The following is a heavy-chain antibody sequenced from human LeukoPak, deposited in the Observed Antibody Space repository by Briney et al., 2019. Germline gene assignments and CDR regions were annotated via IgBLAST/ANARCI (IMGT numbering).Heavy chain of an antibody. CDR1: GFTFDDHG. CDR3: AGGDRSGWYFDY. Sequence: GGSLRLSCAPSGFTFDDHGMSGVRQAPGKGLEWVSGINWNGGSTGYADSVKGGFTISRDNAKNSLYLQMNSLRAEDTALYYCAGGDRSGWYFDYWGQGPLVTVSS. CDR2: INWNGGST. V-gene: IGHV3-20*04. D-gene: IGHD6-19*01. J-gene: IGHJ4*02.